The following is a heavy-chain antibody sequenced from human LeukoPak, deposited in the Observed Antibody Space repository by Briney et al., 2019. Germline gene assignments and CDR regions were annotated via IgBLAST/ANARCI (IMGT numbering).Heavy chain of an antibody. D-gene: IGHD2-2*01. CDR2: IRYDGSNK. V-gene: IGHV3-30*02. Sequence: GGSLRLSCAASGFSFSTYGMHWVRQAPGKGLEWVAHIRYDGSNKDYVDSVKGRFTISRDNSKNSLYLQMNSLRAGDTAVYYCAKDPCSSTTCYGSLNYWGQGTLVTVSS. J-gene: IGHJ4*02. CDR3: AKDPCSSTTCYGSLNY. CDR1: GFSFSTYG.